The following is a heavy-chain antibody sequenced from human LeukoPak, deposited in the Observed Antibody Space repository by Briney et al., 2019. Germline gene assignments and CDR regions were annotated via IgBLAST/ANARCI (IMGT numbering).Heavy chain of an antibody. J-gene: IGHJ4*02. V-gene: IGHV4-61*02. D-gene: IGHD3-22*01. CDR2: IYTSGST. CDR1: GGSISSGSYY. CDR3: ARVAGITMIVEGAFDY. Sequence: SQTLSLTCTVSGGSISSGSYYWSWIRQPAGKGLEWIGRIYTSGSTNYNPSLKSRVTISVDTSKNQFSLKLSSVTAADTAVYYCARVAGITMIVEGAFDYWGQGTLVTVSS.